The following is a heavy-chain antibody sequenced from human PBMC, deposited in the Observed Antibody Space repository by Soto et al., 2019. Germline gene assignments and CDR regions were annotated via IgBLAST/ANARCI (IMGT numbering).Heavy chain of an antibody. Sequence: EVQLVESGGGVVRPGGSLGLSCKASGIAFVDVVLSWVRQVSGKGLEWGSGIEGNGGATAYADSVKGRFTISRDNAKNSLFLQMNSLRGEDTGLYYCATGGDVWTDRGQDDYYYYYMGVWGKGTTVTVSS. CDR3: ATGGDVWTDRGQDDYYYYYMGV. J-gene: IGHJ6*03. D-gene: IGHD3-9*01. CDR2: IEGNGGAT. V-gene: IGHV3-20*04. CDR1: GIAFVDVV.